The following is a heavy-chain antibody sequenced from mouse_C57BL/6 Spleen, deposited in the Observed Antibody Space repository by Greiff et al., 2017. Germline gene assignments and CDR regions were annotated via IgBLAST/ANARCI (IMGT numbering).Heavy chain of an antibody. CDR1: GFTFSSYG. Sequence: EVQGVESGGDLVKPGGSLKLSCAVSGFTFSSYGMSWVRQTPDKRLEWVATISSGGSYTYYPDSVKGRFTISRDNAKNTLYLQMSSLKSEDTAMYYCAGGNHFDYWGQGTTLTVSS. CDR3: AGGNHFDY. J-gene: IGHJ2*01. V-gene: IGHV5-6*01. D-gene: IGHD2-1*01. CDR2: ISSGGSYT.